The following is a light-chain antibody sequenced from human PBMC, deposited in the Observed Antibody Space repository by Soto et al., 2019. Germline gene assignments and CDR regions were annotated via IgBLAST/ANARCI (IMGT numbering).Light chain of an antibody. CDR1: QSIDSY. Sequence: DIQMTQSPSSLSASVGDRLTITCRASQSIDSYLNWYQQKPGKAPKLLIYAASKLQSGVPSRFSGSGSGTDFTVTISSLQPEDFATYCCHQTYSVPGTFGGGTRVEIK. CDR3: HQTYSVPGT. V-gene: IGKV1-39*01. CDR2: AAS. J-gene: IGKJ4*01.